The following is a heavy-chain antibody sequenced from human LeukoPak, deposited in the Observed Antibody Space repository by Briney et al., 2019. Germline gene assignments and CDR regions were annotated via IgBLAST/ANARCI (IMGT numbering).Heavy chain of an antibody. Sequence: GGSLRLSCAASGFTLSSYEMNWVSQAPGKGLEWVSYISTSGSTLYADSVKGRFTISRDDAKNSLYLQMNSLRAEDTAVYYCARDSELTGDRTEYWGQGTLVTVSS. CDR2: ISTSGST. CDR3: ARDSELTGDRTEY. V-gene: IGHV3-48*03. J-gene: IGHJ4*02. D-gene: IGHD1-7*01. CDR1: GFTLSSYE.